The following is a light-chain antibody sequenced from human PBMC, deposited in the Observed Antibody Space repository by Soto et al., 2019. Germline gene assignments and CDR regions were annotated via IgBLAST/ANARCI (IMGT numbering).Light chain of an antibody. J-gene: IGKJ5*01. CDR2: DAS. Sequence: DKVMTQSPATLSVSPGESVTLSCRASQSVGGNLAWYQQRPGQAPRLLIFDASTRATGIPARFSGSGSGTEFTLSITSLQSEDSAVYYCQQSNDWRSITFGQGTRLEIK. V-gene: IGKV3-15*01. CDR1: QSVGGN. CDR3: QQSNDWRSIT.